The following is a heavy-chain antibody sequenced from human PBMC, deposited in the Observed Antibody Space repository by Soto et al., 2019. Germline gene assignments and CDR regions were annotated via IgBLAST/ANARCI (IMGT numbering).Heavy chain of an antibody. J-gene: IGHJ2*01. CDR1: GGSISSYY. CDR3: ARFNWYFDL. V-gene: IGHV4-59*01. CDR2: IYYRGST. Sequence: QVQLQESGPGLVKPSETLSLTCTVSGGSISSYYWSWIRQPPGKGLEWIVYIYYRGSTNYNPSLKSRVTISVDTSTNQFSLKLSSVTAADTAMYYCARFNWYFDLWGRGTLVTVSS.